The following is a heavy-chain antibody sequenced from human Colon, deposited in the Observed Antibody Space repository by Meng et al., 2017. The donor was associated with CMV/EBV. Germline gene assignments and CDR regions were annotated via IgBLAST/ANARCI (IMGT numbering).Heavy chain of an antibody. CDR2: IKPSSGST. V-gene: IGHV1-46*01. D-gene: IGHD2-15*01. J-gene: IGHJ4*02. CDR3: TRDIVL. Sequence: QEQLVQSGAEVKKPGSSVKVSCKASGFTFSTQYIHWLRQAPGQGLEWLGIIKPSSGSTGYAQKFQGRVTMTRDTSTSTVYMVLSSLRSEDTALYYCTRDIVLWGQGTLVTVSS. CDR1: GFTFSTQY.